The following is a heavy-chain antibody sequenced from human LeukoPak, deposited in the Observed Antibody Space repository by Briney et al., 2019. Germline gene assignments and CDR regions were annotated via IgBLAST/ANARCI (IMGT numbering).Heavy chain of an antibody. CDR2: IYPHGDP. J-gene: IGHJ3*02. CDR3: ARAKLEPAGTGAFDI. V-gene: IGHV3-23*01. D-gene: IGHD6-19*01. Sequence: GGSLRLSCTTSGFTFKNYAMTWVRQAPGKGLEWVSAIYPHGDPHYADSVKGRFTISRDNSKNSLYMQMETLRAEDTALYYCARAKLEPAGTGAFDIWGPGKVVTVSS. CDR1: GFTFKNYA.